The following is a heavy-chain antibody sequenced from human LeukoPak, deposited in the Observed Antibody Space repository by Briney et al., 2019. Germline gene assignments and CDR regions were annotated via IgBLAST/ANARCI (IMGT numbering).Heavy chain of an antibody. J-gene: IGHJ4*02. CDR2: ISSSSSYI. D-gene: IGHD6-13*01. CDR3: AKGLIAAADTFDY. V-gene: IGHV3-21*01. CDR1: GFTFSSHS. Sequence: GGSLRLSCAASGFTFSSHSMNWVRQAPGKGLEWVSSISSSSSYIYYADSVKSRFTISRDNAKNSLYLQMNSLRAEDTAVYYCAKGLIAAADTFDYWGQGTLVTVSS.